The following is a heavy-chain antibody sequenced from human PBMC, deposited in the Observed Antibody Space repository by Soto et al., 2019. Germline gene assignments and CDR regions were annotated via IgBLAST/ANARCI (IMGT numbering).Heavy chain of an antibody. CDR3: ARHNYGSGSTYFDY. V-gene: IGHV4-59*08. Sequence: LETLSHTCTVSGGSIISYYWSWIRQPPGKGLEWIGYIYYSGSTNYNPSLKSRVTISVDTSKNQFSLKLNSMTAADTAVYYCARHNYGSGSTYFDYWGQGTLVTVSS. CDR2: IYYSGST. D-gene: IGHD3-10*01. CDR1: GGSIISYY. J-gene: IGHJ4*02.